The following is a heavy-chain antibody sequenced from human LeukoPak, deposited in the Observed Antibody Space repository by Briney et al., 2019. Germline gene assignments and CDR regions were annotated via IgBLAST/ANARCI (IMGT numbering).Heavy chain of an antibody. CDR3: ARGARFRSYGSGTYSTSLPFDP. Sequence: ASVKVSCKASGYTFTTYIMHWARQAPGQRLEWMGWINIGSGNTKYSQEFQGRVTITRDTSASAAYMELSSLRSEDMAVYYCARGARFRSYGSGTYSTSLPFDPWGQGTLVTVSS. V-gene: IGHV1-3*03. CDR1: GYTFTTYI. D-gene: IGHD3-10*01. J-gene: IGHJ5*02. CDR2: INIGSGNT.